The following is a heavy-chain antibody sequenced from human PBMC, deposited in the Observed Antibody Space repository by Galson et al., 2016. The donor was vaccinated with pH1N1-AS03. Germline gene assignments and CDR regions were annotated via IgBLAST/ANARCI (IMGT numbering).Heavy chain of an antibody. J-gene: IGHJ4*02. CDR3: ARESTTMARYFDY. CDR2: FFPSGST. Sequence: SETLSLTCTVSGGSICSYFWSWIRQPAGKGLEWIGRFFPSGSTYYNPSLKSRVTMSVDTSRNQFSLKLSSVTAADTAVYYCARESTTMARYFDYWGQGTQVTVSS. V-gene: IGHV4-4*07. CDR1: GGSICSYF. D-gene: IGHD4/OR15-4a*01.